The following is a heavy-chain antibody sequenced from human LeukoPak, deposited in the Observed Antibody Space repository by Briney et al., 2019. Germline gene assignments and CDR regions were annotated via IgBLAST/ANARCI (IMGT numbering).Heavy chain of an antibody. Sequence: QAGGSLRLSCAASGFTFSSYAMSWVRQAPGKGLEWVSAISGSGGSTYYADSVKGRFTISRDNSKNTLYLQMNSLRAEDTAVYYCRRNFRISSTSCLDYWGQGTLVTVSS. D-gene: IGHD2-2*01. CDR2: ISGSGGST. CDR1: GFTFSSYA. CDR3: RRNFRISSTSCLDY. V-gene: IGHV3-23*01. J-gene: IGHJ4*02.